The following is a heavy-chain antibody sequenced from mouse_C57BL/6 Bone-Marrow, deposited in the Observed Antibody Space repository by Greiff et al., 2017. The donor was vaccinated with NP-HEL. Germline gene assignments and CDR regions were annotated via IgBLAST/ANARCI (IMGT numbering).Heavy chain of an antibody. CDR3: ARSYPYYGSRMYFDY. CDR2: IYPRDGST. J-gene: IGHJ2*01. V-gene: IGHV1-78*01. D-gene: IGHD1-1*01. Sequence: VQLQQSDAELVKPGASVKISCKVSGYTFTDHTIHWMKQRPEQGLEWIGYIYPRDGSTKYNEKFKGKATLTADKSSITAYMQLNSLTSEDSAVYFCARSYPYYGSRMYFDYWGPGTTLTVSS. CDR1: GYTFTDHT.